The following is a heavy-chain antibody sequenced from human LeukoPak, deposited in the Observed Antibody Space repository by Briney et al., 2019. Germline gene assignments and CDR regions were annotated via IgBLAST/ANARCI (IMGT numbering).Heavy chain of an antibody. Sequence: PGGSLRLSCAASGFTFSNYAMSWVRQAPGKGLEWVANIKQDGSEKYYVDSVKGRFTISRDNAKNSLYLQMNSLRAEDTAVYYCGRVSESLVNGGVSWSFDNWGQGTLVTVSS. D-gene: IGHD2-15*01. CDR2: IKQDGSEK. CDR1: GFTFSNYA. V-gene: IGHV3-7*03. CDR3: GRVSESLVNGGVSWSFDN. J-gene: IGHJ4*02.